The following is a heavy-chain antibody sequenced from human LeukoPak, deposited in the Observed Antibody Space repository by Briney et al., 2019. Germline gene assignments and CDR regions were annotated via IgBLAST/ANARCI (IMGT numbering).Heavy chain of an antibody. V-gene: IGHV3-23*01. J-gene: IGHJ4*02. CDR2: ISGSGGST. D-gene: IGHD3-3*01. CDR1: GFTISSYA. CDR3: ARDRRYYDFWSGYPEDY. Sequence: GGSLRLSCAASGFTISSYAMSWVRQAPGKGLEWVSAISGSGGSTYYPDSVKGRFTISRDNAKNTLYLQMNSLRAEDTAVYYCARDRRYYDFWSGYPEDYWGQGTLVTVSS.